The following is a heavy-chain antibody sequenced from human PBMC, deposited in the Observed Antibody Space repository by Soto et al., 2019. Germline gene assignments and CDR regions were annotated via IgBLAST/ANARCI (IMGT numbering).Heavy chain of an antibody. V-gene: IGHV3-23*01. CDR2: ISGSGGST. D-gene: IGHD2-15*01. Sequence: GSLRLSCAASGFTFSSYAMSWVRQAPGKGLEWVSAISGSGGSTYYADSVKGRFTISRDNSKNTLYLQMNSLRAEDTAVYYCAKVGCSGGSCYLADAFDIWGQGTMVTVSS. J-gene: IGHJ3*02. CDR1: GFTFSSYA. CDR3: AKVGCSGGSCYLADAFDI.